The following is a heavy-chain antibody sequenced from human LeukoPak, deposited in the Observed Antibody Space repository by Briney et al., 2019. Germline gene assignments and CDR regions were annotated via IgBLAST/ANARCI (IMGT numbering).Heavy chain of an antibody. Sequence: SETLSLTCTVSGGSISSGNYYWSWIRQHPGKGLEWIGYIYYSGSTYYNPSLKSRVTISVDTSKNQFSLKLSSVTAADTAVYYCARDRPLFEQGYYYGMDVWGQGTTVTVSS. CDR1: GGSISSGNYY. D-gene: IGHD6-6*01. CDR3: ARDRPLFEQGYYYGMDV. V-gene: IGHV4-31*03. CDR2: IYYSGST. J-gene: IGHJ6*02.